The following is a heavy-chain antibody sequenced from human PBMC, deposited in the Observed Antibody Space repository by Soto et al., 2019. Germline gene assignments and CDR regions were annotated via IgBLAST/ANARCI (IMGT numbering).Heavy chain of an antibody. V-gene: IGHV2-5*02. Sequence: QITLKESGPTLMKPTQPLALTCTFSGFSFNTRGVGVAWIRQPPGKTLEWLAVIYWDGDRRYSPSLTDRLSITKDMSKKQVVLTLSNVDPVDTGTYYCAHLVPGPLSFAYWGQGALVNGSS. J-gene: IGHJ4*02. CDR3: AHLVPGPLSFAY. D-gene: IGHD6-19*01. CDR2: IYWDGDR. CDR1: GFSFNTRGVG.